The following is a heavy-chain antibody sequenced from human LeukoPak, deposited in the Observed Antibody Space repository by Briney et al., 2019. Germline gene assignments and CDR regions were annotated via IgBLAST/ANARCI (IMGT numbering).Heavy chain of an antibody. CDR3: ARDFTYYYDSSGYPEAWDY. D-gene: IGHD3-22*01. J-gene: IGHJ4*02. V-gene: IGHV3-48*01. CDR1: GFTVSSNY. Sequence: GGSLRLSCAASGFTVSSNYMSWVRQAPGKGLEWVSYISSSSSTIYYADSVKGRFTISRDNAKNSLYLQMNSLRAEDTAVYYCARDFTYYYDSSGYPEAWDYWGQGTLVTVSS. CDR2: ISSSSSTI.